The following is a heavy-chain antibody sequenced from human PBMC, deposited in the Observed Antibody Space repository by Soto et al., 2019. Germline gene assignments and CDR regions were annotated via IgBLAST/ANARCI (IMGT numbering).Heavy chain of an antibody. D-gene: IGHD2-2*01. CDR3: ARDRYQTWPNSREDAFDI. Sequence: ASVKVSCKASGYTFTSYGISWVRQAPGQGLEWMGWISAYNGNTNYAQKLQGRVTMTTDTSTSTAYMELRSLRSDDTAVYYCARDRYQTWPNSREDAFDIWGQGTMVTVSS. J-gene: IGHJ3*02. V-gene: IGHV1-18*01. CDR1: GYTFTSYG. CDR2: ISAYNGNT.